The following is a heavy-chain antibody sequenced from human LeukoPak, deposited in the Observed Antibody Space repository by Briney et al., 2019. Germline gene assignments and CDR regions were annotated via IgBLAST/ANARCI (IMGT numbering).Heavy chain of an antibody. V-gene: IGHV1-69*04. Sequence: GSSVKVSCKASGGTFSSYAISWVRQAPGQGLEWMGRIIPILGIANYAQKFQGRVTITADKSTSTAYMELSSLRSEDTAVYYCARGGAAAGPEDYWGQGTLVTVSS. CDR3: ARGGAAAGPEDY. CDR1: GGTFSSYA. D-gene: IGHD6-13*01. J-gene: IGHJ4*02. CDR2: IIPILGIA.